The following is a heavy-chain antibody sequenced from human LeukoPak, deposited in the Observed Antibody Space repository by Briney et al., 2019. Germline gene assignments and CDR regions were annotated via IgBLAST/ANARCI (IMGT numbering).Heavy chain of an antibody. D-gene: IGHD2-2*01. CDR2: INGDGSTT. J-gene: IGHJ6*02. CDR3: TKRSNPGYCSSTSCYYYYYGMDV. CDR1: GFTFSSHW. Sequence: PGGSLRLSCAASGFTFSSHWMHWVRQAPGKGLVWVSRINGDGSTTTYAAPVKGRFTISRDDSKNTLYLQMNSLKTEDTAVYYCTKRSNPGYCSSTSCYYYYYGMDVWGQGTTVTVSS. V-gene: IGHV3-15*06.